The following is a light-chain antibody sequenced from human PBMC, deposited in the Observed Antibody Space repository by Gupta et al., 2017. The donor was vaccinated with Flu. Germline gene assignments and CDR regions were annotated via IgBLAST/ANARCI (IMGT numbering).Light chain of an antibody. CDR1: NSDNL. J-gene: IGLJ3*02. CDR2: EDT. V-gene: IGLV2-23*01. Sequence: QSALTQPVSVSGSPGQSITISCTGANSDNLVSWYQQHPGKVPKLIIYEDTKRPSGVSHRISASKSGNTASLTISGLQAEDEADYHCCSFTGRRPWVFGGGTKLTVL. CDR3: CSFTGRRPWV.